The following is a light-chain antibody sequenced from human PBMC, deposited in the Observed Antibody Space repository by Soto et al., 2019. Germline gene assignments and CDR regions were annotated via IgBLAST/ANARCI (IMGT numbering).Light chain of an antibody. J-gene: IGLJ2*01. CDR2: DVN. CDR3: SSYAGSNDVI. V-gene: IGLV2-11*01. Sequence: QSALTQPRSVSGSLGQSVTISCTGTSSDVGGYNYVSWYQQYPGKAPKLMIYDVNKRPSGVPDRFSGSKSGNTASLTVSGLQADDEADYYCSSYAGSNDVIFGGGTKLTVL. CDR1: SSDVGGYNY.